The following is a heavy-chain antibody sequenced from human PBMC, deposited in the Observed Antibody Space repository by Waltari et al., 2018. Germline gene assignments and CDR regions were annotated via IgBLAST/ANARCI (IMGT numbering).Heavy chain of an antibody. V-gene: IGHV3-7*01. D-gene: IGHD1-1*01. CDR1: GFTFTSYW. CDR2: IKQDGSEK. CDR3: ARGWNDDY. J-gene: IGHJ4*02. Sequence: EVQLVESGGGLVQPGGSLRLSCVASGFTFTSYWMSWVRQAPGKGLEWVANIKQDGSEKYYVDSVKGRFTISRDNAKNSLYLQMNSLRAEDTAVYYCARGWNDDYWGQGTLVTVSS.